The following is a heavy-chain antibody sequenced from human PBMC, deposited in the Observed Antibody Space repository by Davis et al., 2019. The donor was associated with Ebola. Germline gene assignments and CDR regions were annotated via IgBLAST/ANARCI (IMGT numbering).Heavy chain of an antibody. CDR1: GYTLTNYG. J-gene: IGHJ4*02. CDR2: ISAYKGNT. CDR3: ARAQFPTTSDH. Sequence: ASVKVSCKASGYTLTNYGLSWVRQGPGQGLEWMGWISAYKGNTNYAQNVQGRVIMTSDTATTTAYMEVGSLRSDDTAVYYCARAQFPTTSDHWGQGTLVTVSS. D-gene: IGHD1-1*01. V-gene: IGHV1-18*04.